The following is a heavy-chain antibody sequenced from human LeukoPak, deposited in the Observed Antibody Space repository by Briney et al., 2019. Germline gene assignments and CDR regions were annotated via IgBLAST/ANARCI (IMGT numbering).Heavy chain of an antibody. CDR1: GGSISTYY. CDR3: ARFKRAGGWSYFDY. V-gene: IGHV4-59*01. CDR2: IYNSGST. Sequence: SETLFLTCTVSGGSISTYYWSWIRKPPGKGLEWIGHIYNSGSTNYSPSLKSRVTISVDTSKNQFSLKLSSVTAADTAVYYCARFKRAGGWSYFDYWGQGTLVTVFS. D-gene: IGHD6-19*01. J-gene: IGHJ4*02.